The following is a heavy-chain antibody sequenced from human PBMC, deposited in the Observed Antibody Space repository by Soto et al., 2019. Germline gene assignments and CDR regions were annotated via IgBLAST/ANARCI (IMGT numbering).Heavy chain of an antibody. J-gene: IGHJ6*02. Sequence: QVQLQESGPGLVKPSQTLSLTCTVSGGSISSGGYYWSWIRQHPGKGLEWIGYIYYSGSTYYNPSLKGRVTISVDTSKNQFSLKLSSVTAADTAVYYCARVSPPRELFGYYYYGMDVWGQGTTVTVSS. CDR1: GGSISSGGYY. CDR2: IYYSGST. V-gene: IGHV4-31*03. D-gene: IGHD3-10*01. CDR3: ARVSPPRELFGYYYYGMDV.